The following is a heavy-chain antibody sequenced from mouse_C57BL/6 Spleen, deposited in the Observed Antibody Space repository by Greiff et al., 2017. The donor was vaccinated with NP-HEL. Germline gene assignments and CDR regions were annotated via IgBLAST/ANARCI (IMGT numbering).Heavy chain of an antibody. CDR1: GYTFTEYT. CDR2: FYPGSGSI. CDR3: ARHEEGLEDYGSAWFAY. Sequence: QVQLQQSGAELVKPGASVKLSCKASGYTFTEYTIHWVKQRSGQGLEWIGWFYPGSGSIKYNEKFKDKATLTADKSSSTVYMELSRLTSEDSAVYFCARHEEGLEDYGSAWFAYWGQGTLVTVSA. V-gene: IGHV1-62-2*01. D-gene: IGHD1-1*01. J-gene: IGHJ3*01.